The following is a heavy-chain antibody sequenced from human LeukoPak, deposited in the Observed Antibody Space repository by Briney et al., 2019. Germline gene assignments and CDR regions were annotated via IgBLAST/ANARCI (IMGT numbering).Heavy chain of an antibody. Sequence: GASVKVSCKASGYTFTGYYIHWVRQAPGQGLEWMGWINPNSGGTNYVQKFQGRVTMTRDTSITTAYMELSRLTSDDTAVYYCARDGPYYYDSRASGDYWGQGTLVTVSS. V-gene: IGHV1-2*02. CDR1: GYTFTGYY. CDR3: ARDGPYYYDSRASGDY. J-gene: IGHJ4*02. D-gene: IGHD3-22*01. CDR2: INPNSGGT.